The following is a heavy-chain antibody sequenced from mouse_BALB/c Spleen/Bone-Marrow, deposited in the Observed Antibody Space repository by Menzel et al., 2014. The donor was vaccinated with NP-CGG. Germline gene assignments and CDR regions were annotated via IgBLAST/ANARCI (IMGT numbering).Heavy chain of an antibody. J-gene: IGHJ3*01. D-gene: IGHD2-1*01. Sequence: VQLQQSGAELARPGASVKMSCKASGYTFTSYTMHWVKQRPGQGLEWIGYINPSSGYTNYNQKFKDKATLTADKSSSAAYMPLSSQTSEDSAVYYCARANDNYVLAYWGQGTLVTVSA. CDR1: GYTFTSYT. CDR3: ARANDNYVLAY. V-gene: IGHV1-4*01. CDR2: INPSSGYT.